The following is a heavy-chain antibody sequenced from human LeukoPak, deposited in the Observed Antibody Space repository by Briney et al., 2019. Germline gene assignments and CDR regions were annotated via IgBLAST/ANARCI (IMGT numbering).Heavy chain of an antibody. CDR3: AKDFTRIRYSNGYYWDYGMDV. CDR1: RFTFSSYA. CDR2: ISSMGGST. D-gene: IGHD1-26*01. J-gene: IGHJ6*02. Sequence: GGSLRLSCVASRFTFSSYAMNWVRQSPGKGLEWVSLISSMGGSTYYADSVKGRFIISRDNTRNMLYLEMNNLRAEDTAVYFCAKDFTRIRYSNGYYWDYGMDVWGPGTTVTVSS. V-gene: IGHV3-23*01.